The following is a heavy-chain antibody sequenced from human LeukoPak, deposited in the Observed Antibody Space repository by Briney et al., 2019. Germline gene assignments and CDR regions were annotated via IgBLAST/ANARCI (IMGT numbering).Heavy chain of an antibody. CDR2: ISSSSSYI. CDR1: GFTFNSYS. Sequence: GGSLRLSCAASGFTFNSYSMNWVRQAPGKGLEWVSSISSSSSYIYYADSVKGRFTISRDNAKNSLYLQMNSLRAEDTAVYYCARDDYGDYAGFDYWGQGTLVTVSS. V-gene: IGHV3-21*01. CDR3: ARDDYGDYAGFDY. J-gene: IGHJ4*02. D-gene: IGHD4-17*01.